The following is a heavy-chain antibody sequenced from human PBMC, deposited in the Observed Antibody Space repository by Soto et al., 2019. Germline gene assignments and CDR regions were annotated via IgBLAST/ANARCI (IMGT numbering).Heavy chain of an antibody. J-gene: IGHJ5*02. V-gene: IGHV4-59*08. CDR3: ARLIDGYDSSGPSWFDP. CDR2: IYYSGST. CDR1: GGSISSYY. Sequence: PSETLSLTCTVSGGSISSYYWSWIRQPPGKGLEWIGYIYYSGSTNYNPSLKRRVTISVDTSKNQFSLKLSSVPAADTAVYYCARLIDGYDSSGPSWFDPWRQGTLVTVSS. D-gene: IGHD3-22*01.